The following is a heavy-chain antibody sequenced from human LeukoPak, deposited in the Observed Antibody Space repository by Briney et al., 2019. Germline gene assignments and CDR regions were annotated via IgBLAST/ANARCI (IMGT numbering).Heavy chain of an antibody. CDR1: GFTFSSYA. J-gene: IGHJ4*02. CDR3: AKDQETTTMITSPYDY. CDR2: ISGSGGST. D-gene: IGHD3-22*01. V-gene: IGHV3-23*01. Sequence: GGSLRLSCAASGFTFSSYAMSWVRQAPGKGLEWVSAISGSGGSTYYADSVKGRFTISRDNSKNTLYLQMNSLRAEDTAVYYCAKDQETTTMITSPYDYWGQGTLVTVSS.